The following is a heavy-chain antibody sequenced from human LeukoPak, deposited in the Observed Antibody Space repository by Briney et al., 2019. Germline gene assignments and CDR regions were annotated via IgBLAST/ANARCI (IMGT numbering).Heavy chain of an antibody. CDR1: GFTFSIYA. CDR2: IGGSGQNT. Sequence: PGGSLRLSCAAPGFTFSIYAMSRVRQAPGKGLEWVSAIGGSGQNTNYADSVKGRFTISRDNSRNTLYLDMNILRAEDTAVYYCAKTVTIQAYYWYFDLWGRGTLVTVSS. CDR3: AKTVTIQAYYWYFDL. V-gene: IGHV3-23*01. J-gene: IGHJ2*01. D-gene: IGHD4-17*01.